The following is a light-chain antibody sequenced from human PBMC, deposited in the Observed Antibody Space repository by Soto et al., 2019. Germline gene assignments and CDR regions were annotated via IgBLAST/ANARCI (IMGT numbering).Light chain of an antibody. Sequence: EIVLTQSPATLSLSPGERATLSCRASQSVSSYLAWYQQKPGQAPRLLIYDASNWATGIPARISGSGSRTAFAPAISSLETEAFAVYCCRQRSKCPPFTFGGATKVEIK. CDR1: QSVSSY. J-gene: IGKJ4*01. CDR3: RQRSKCPPFT. V-gene: IGKV3-11*01. CDR2: DAS.